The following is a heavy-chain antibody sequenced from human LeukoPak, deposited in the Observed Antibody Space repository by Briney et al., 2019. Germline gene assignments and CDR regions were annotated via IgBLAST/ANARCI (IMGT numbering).Heavy chain of an antibody. CDR1: GFTFSSYG. CDR3: ARDGGNALRGYYMDV. Sequence: PGRSLRLSCAASGFTFSSYGMHWVRQAPGKGLEWVAVISYDGSNKYYADSVKGRFTISRDNSKNTLYLQMNSLRAEDTAVYYCARDGGNALRGYYMDVWGKGTTVTVSS. V-gene: IGHV3-30*03. D-gene: IGHD4-23*01. J-gene: IGHJ6*03. CDR2: ISYDGSNK.